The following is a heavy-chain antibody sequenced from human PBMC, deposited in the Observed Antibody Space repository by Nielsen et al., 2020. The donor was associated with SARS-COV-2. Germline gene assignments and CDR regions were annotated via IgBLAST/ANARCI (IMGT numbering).Heavy chain of an antibody. CDR2: INHSGST. CDR3: ARAPDIVQVPTATPI. V-gene: IGHV4-34*01. CDR1: GGSFSGYY. D-gene: IGHD2-15*01. Sequence: SETLSLTCAVYGGSFSGYYWSWIRQPPGKGLEWIGEINHSGSTNYNPSLKSRVTISVDTSKNQFSLKVTSVTAADTAVYYCARAPDIVQVPTATPIWGQGTLVTVSS. J-gene: IGHJ3*02.